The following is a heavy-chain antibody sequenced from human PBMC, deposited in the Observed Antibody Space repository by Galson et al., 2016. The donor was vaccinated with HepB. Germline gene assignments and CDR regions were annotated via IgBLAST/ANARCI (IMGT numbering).Heavy chain of an antibody. CDR2: ISYDGGHK. Sequence: SLRLSCAASGFTFSDYAIHWVRQAPGKGLEWVAMISYDGGHKYPSDSVRGRFTISRDNSQNTLYLHMSSLRVEDTAIYYCARDQHYFWGMDVWGQGTRVTVSS. V-gene: IGHV3-30*04. CDR1: GFTFSDYA. J-gene: IGHJ6*02. CDR3: ARDQHYFWGMDV.